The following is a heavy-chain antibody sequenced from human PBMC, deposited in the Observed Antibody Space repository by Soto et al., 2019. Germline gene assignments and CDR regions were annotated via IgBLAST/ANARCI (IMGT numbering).Heavy chain of an antibody. CDR3: TRKYGYLIRWFDP. CDR2: IRSKAYGGTT. V-gene: IGHV3-49*03. J-gene: IGHJ5*02. CDR1: GFTFGDYA. D-gene: IGHD3-22*01. Sequence: HPGGSLRLSCTASGFTFGDYAMSWFRQAPGKGLEWVGFIRSKAYGGTTEYAASVKGRFTISRDDSKSIAYLQMNSLKTEDTAVYYCTRKYGYLIRWFDPWGQGTLVTVSS.